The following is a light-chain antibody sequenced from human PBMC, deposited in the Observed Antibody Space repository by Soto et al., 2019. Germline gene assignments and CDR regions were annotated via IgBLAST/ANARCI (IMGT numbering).Light chain of an antibody. CDR1: QSVLYSSNNKNY. CDR2: WAS. J-gene: IGKJ5*01. Sequence: DIVMTQSPDSLAVSLGERATINCKSSQSVLYSSNNKNYLAWYQQKAGQPPKLLIYWASTRESGVPDRFSGSGSGTDFTLTISSLQAEDVAVYYCQQYYSTPITFGQGTRLETK. CDR3: QQYYSTPIT. V-gene: IGKV4-1*01.